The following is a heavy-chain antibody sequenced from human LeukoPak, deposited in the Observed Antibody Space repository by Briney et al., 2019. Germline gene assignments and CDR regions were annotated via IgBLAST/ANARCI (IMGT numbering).Heavy chain of an antibody. J-gene: IGHJ4*02. CDR1: GFTFSSYA. V-gene: IGHV3-23*01. CDR2: ISGSGGST. D-gene: IGHD7-27*01. Sequence: GGSLRLSCAASGFTFSSYAMNWVRQAPGKGLEWVSAISGSGGSTYYADFVKGRFTISRDNSKNTLYLQMNSLGAEDTAVYYCAKGALWDYFDFWGQGTLVTVSS. CDR3: AKGALWDYFDF.